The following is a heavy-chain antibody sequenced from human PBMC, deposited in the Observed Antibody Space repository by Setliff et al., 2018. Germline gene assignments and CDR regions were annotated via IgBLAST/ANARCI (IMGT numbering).Heavy chain of an antibody. J-gene: IGHJ5*01. V-gene: IGHV4-61*09. D-gene: IGHD2-15*01. CDR3: ARARYCSGGRCYWTWLDS. Sequence: PSETLSLTCSVSGASITSGGFYWTWIRQPAGKGLEWIGHISPSGSTTYNPSVKSRVTISVDTSKNQFSLKLSSVTAADTAVYYCARARYCSGGRCYWTWLDSWAQGTLVTVSS. CDR1: GASITSGGFY. CDR2: ISPSGST.